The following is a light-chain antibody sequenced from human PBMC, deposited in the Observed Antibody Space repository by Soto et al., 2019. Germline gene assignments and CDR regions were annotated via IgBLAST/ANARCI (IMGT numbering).Light chain of an antibody. V-gene: IGKV1-5*03. CDR1: QTINTW. J-gene: IGKJ4*01. Sequence: DIQMAQSPSTLPANIGDRVSITCRASQTINTWLAWYQQKPGKAPNLLIYQASTLETGVPSRFSGSGSGTEFTLTISGLQPDDFASYYCLQYDNYPLTLGGGTKVEI. CDR3: LQYDNYPLT. CDR2: QAS.